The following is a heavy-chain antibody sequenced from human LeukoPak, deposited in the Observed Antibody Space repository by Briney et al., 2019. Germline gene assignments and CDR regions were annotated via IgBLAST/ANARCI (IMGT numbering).Heavy chain of an antibody. J-gene: IGHJ2*01. CDR3: ASSSRTYCSGGSCYSLWYFDL. CDR2: IYHSRST. Sequence: TSETLSLTCAVSGGSISSGGYYWSWIRQPPGKGLEWIGYIYHSRSTYYNPSLKSRVTISVDRSKNQFSLKLSSVTAADTAVYYCASSSRTYCSGGSCYSLWYFDLWGRGTLVAVSS. D-gene: IGHD2-15*01. V-gene: IGHV4-30-2*01. CDR1: GGSISSGGYY.